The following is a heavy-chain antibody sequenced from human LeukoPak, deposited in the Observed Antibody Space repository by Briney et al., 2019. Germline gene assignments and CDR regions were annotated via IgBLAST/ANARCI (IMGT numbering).Heavy chain of an antibody. CDR1: GFTFSSYW. D-gene: IGHD3-10*01. CDR3: AKGGNYYGSGSYFDY. V-gene: IGHV3-7*02. Sequence: GGSLRLSCAASGFTFSSYWMSWVRQAPGKGLEWVANIKQDGSEKYYVDSVKGRFTISRDNAKNSLYLQMNSLRAEDTAVYYCAKGGNYYGSGSYFDYWGQGTLVTVSS. J-gene: IGHJ4*02. CDR2: IKQDGSEK.